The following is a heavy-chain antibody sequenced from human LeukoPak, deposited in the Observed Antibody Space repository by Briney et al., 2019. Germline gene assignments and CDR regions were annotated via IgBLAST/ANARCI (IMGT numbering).Heavy chain of an antibody. CDR3: AKSLYGSGSYYNWFDP. CDR1: GGSISSSNW. Sequence: PSGTLSLTCAVSGGSISSSNWWSWVRQSPGKGLEWIGEINHRGSTNYNPSLKRRVTISVDTSKNQFSLKLSSVTAADTAVYYCAKSLYGSGSYYNWFDPWGQGTLVTVSS. CDR2: INHRGST. J-gene: IGHJ5*02. D-gene: IGHD3-10*01. V-gene: IGHV4-4*02.